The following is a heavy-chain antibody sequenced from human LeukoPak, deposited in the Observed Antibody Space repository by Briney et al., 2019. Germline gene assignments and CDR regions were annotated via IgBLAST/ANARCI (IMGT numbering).Heavy chain of an antibody. V-gene: IGHV4-31*03. D-gene: IGHD5-12*01. CDR2: IYYSGST. CDR3: ARGYSGYDSGFFDY. CDR1: GGSISSGGYY. J-gene: IGHJ4*02. Sequence: SQTLSLTCTVSGGSISSGGYYWSWIRQHPGKALEWIGYIYYSGSTYYNPSLKSRVTISVDTSKNQFSLKLSSVTAADTAVYYCARGYSGYDSGFFDYWGQGTLVTVSS.